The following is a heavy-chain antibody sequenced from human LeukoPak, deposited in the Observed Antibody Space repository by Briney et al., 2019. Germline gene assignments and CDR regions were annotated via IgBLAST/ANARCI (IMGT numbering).Heavy chain of an antibody. Sequence: GGSLRLSCAASGFTLSTYAMTWVRQAPGKGLEWVSTISYSGDTTYYADSVKGRFTISKDNSENTLYLQMNSLRGEDTAVYFCAKDRFYGSGSYVEFDYWGQGTLVTVSS. CDR2: ISYSGDTT. CDR1: GFTLSTYA. J-gene: IGHJ4*02. V-gene: IGHV3-23*01. CDR3: AKDRFYGSGSYVEFDY. D-gene: IGHD3-10*01.